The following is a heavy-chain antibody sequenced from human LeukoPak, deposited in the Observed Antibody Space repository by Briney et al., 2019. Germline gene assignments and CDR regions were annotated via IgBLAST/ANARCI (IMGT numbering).Heavy chain of an antibody. CDR2: INPNSGGT. J-gene: IGHJ4*02. CDR1: GYTFTGYY. Sequence: ASVKVSCKASGYTFTGYYMHWVRQAPGQELEWMGWINPNSGGTNYAQKFQGRVTMTRDTSISTAYMELSRLRSDDTAVYYCARGIGSGSSSLDYWGQGTLVTVSS. D-gene: IGHD6-13*01. V-gene: IGHV1-2*02. CDR3: ARGIGSGSSSLDY.